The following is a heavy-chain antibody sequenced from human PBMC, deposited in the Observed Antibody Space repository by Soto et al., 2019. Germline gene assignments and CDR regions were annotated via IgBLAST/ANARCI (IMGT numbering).Heavy chain of an antibody. CDR2: IIPIFGTA. J-gene: IGHJ6*02. Sequence: SVKVSCKASGGTFSSYAISWVRQAPGQGLEWMGGIIPIFGTANYAQKFQGRVTITADESTSTAYMELSSLRSEDTAVYYCARGPDLSGWAPNYYYYGMDVWGQGTTVTSP. CDR3: ARGPDLSGWAPNYYYYGMDV. D-gene: IGHD6-19*01. CDR1: GGTFSSYA. V-gene: IGHV1-69*13.